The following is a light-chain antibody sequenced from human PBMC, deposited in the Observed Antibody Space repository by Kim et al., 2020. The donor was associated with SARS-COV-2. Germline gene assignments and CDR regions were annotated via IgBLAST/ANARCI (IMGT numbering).Light chain of an antibody. CDR1: NNIGIN. CDR3: QQHNKWPPAAS. Sequence: PREGATLSGRAYNNIGINLAWYQQRLDQAPRLLIYDAAIRATGIPYKFSGSVSGTDFTLTISSLDPEDFGIYFCQQHNKWPPAASFGGGTKVDIK. CDR2: DAA. V-gene: IGKV3-11*01. J-gene: IGKJ4*01.